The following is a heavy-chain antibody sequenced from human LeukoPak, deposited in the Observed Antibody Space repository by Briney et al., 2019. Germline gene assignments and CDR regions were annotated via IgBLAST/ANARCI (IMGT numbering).Heavy chain of an antibody. D-gene: IGHD3-10*01. CDR2: IIPTFGTT. CDR3: ARAGGSGYYYYYMDV. V-gene: IGHV1-69*05. Sequence: SVKVSCKASGGTFSSYAISWVRQAPGQGLEWMGRIIPTFGTTNYAQKFQGRVTITTDESTSTAYMDLSSLRSEDTAVYYCARAGGSGYYYYYMDVWGKGTTVTVSS. CDR1: GGTFSSYA. J-gene: IGHJ6*03.